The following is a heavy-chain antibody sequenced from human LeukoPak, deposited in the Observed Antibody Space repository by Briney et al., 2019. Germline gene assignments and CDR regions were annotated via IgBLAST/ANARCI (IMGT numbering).Heavy chain of an antibody. D-gene: IGHD3-3*01. Sequence: SETLSLTCTVSGGSISSYYWSWIWQPAGKGLEWIGRIYTSGSTNYNPSLKSRVTMSVDTSKNQFSLELSSVTAADTAVYYCARSGYYTAFSYWGQGTLVTVSS. J-gene: IGHJ4*02. CDR1: GGSISSYY. CDR3: ARSGYYTAFSY. CDR2: IYTSGST. V-gene: IGHV4-4*07.